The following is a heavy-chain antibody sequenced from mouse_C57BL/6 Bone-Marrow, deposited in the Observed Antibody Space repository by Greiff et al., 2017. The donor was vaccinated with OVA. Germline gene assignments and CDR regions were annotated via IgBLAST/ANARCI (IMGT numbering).Heavy chain of an antibody. V-gene: IGHV1-80*01. CDR2: IYPGDGDT. Sequence: VKLMESGAELVKPGASVKISCKASGYAFSSYWMNWVKQRPGKGLEWIGQIYPGDGDTNYNGKFKGKATLTADKSSSTAYMQLSSLTSEDSAVYFCASYYYGSSPLYWYFDVWGTGTTVTVSS. CDR1: GYAFSSYW. J-gene: IGHJ1*03. D-gene: IGHD1-1*01. CDR3: ASYYYGSSPLYWYFDV.